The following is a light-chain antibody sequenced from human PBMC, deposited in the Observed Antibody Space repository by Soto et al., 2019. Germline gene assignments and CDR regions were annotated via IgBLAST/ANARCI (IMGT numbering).Light chain of an antibody. CDR1: SGHTTYA. J-gene: IGLJ2*01. CDR2: VNSDGSH. V-gene: IGLV4-69*01. CDR3: QTWGTGFVV. Sequence: QAVVTQSPSAYASLGASVKLTCTLTSGHTTYAIAWHQQQPEKGPRFLMKVNSDGSHNKGDGIPVRFSGSSSGAERYLTISSLQSEDEAHYYCQTWGTGFVVFGGGTKVTVL.